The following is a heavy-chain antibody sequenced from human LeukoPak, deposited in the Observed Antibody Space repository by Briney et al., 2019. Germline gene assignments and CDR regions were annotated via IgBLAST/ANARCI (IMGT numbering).Heavy chain of an antibody. CDR1: GFTFSSYG. V-gene: IGHV3-30*18. Sequence: GGSLRLSCAASGFTFSSYGMKWARQAPGKGLEWVAVISYDGSMKYYADSVKGRFTISRDNSKNTLYLQMNSLRAEDTAVYYCAKDFRGYNYGYCFDHWGQGTLVTVSS. CDR3: AKDFRGYNYGYCFDH. J-gene: IGHJ4*02. D-gene: IGHD5-18*01. CDR2: ISYDGSMK.